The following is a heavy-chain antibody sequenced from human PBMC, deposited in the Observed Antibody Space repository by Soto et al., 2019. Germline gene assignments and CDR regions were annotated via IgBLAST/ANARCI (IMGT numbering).Heavy chain of an antibody. V-gene: IGHV4-30-4*01. CDR2: IYYSGST. J-gene: IGHJ5*02. CDR3: ASGITIFGVVIRWFDP. Sequence: QVQLQESGPGLVKPSQTLSLTCTVSGGSISSGDYYWSWIRQPPGKGLEWIGYIYYSGSTYYNPSLKSRVTISVDTSKNQFSLKLSSVTAADTAVYYCASGITIFGVVIRWFDPWGQGTLVTVSS. D-gene: IGHD3-3*01. CDR1: GGSISSGDYY.